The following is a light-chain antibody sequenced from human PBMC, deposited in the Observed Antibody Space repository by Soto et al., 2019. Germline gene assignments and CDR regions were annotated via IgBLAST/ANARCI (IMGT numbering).Light chain of an antibody. CDR1: QSVSSN. J-gene: IGKJ5*01. V-gene: IGKV3-15*01. Sequence: EKVVKQSPGTLSLYTGERATLSCRASQSVSSNLAWYQHKPGQAPRLLIYGASTRATGIPARFSGSGSGTEFTLTISSLQSEDFAVYYCQQYKNWPPITSCQGTRLEI. CDR2: GAS. CDR3: QQYKNWPPIT.